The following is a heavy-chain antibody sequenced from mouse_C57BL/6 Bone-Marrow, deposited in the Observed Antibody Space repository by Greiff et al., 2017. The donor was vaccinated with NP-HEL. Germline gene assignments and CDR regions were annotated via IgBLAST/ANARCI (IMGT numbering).Heavy chain of an antibody. D-gene: IGHD2-4*01. V-gene: IGHV1-50*01. CDR2: IDPSDSYT. J-gene: IGHJ2*01. CDR3: ARGRDYDLPYFDY. CDR1: GYTFTSYW. Sequence: QVQLQQPGAELVKPGASVKLSCKASGYTFTSYWMQWVKQRPGQGLEWIGEIDPSDSYTNYNQKFKGKATLTVDTSSSTAYMQLSSLTSEDSAVYYCARGRDYDLPYFDYWGQGTTLTVSS.